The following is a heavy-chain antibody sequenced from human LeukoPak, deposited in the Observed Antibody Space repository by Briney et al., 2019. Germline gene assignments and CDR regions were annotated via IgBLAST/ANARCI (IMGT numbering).Heavy chain of an antibody. J-gene: IGHJ6*02. Sequence: GGSLRLSCAASGFTFSSYAMSWVRQAQGKGLEWVSAISGSGGSTYYADSVKGRFTISRDNSKNTLYLQMNSLRAEDTAVYYCARSAVVVIAALPYGMDDWGQGTTVTVSS. CDR1: GFTFSSYA. V-gene: IGHV3-23*01. D-gene: IGHD2-15*01. CDR2: ISGSGGST. CDR3: ARSAVVVIAALPYGMDD.